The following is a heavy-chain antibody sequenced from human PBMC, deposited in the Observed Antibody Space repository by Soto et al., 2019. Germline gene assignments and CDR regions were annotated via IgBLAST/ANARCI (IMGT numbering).Heavy chain of an antibody. D-gene: IGHD6-6*01. CDR1: GGTFNTYS. Sequence: QVQLVQSGAEVKKPGSSVKVSCKASGGTFNTYSFGWLRQAPGQGLQWMGSIIPFIGAPNYAQNFQNRVTITADETTTTPYMKPSGLKSEDTAVYFCARGGDSSSLRAFYSYGFDVWGQGTSVTVSS. V-gene: IGHV1-69*18. CDR3: ARGGDSSSLRAFYSYGFDV. CDR2: IIPFIGAP. J-gene: IGHJ6*02.